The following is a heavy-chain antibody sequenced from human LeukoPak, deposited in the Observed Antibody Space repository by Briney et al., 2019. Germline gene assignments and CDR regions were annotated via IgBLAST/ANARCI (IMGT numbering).Heavy chain of an antibody. CDR3: AKDRAYDEYCAAN. CDR2: IRYDGSNT. Sequence: AGSLRLSCAASGFTFSSYGMHWGRQAPRKGLEGVALIRYDGSNTYYADSLKGRFTISTDTSKNTLYLQMNSLRAEDTAVYYCAKDRAYDEYCAANGGQGTLVTVSS. J-gene: IGHJ4*02. V-gene: IGHV3-30*02. D-gene: IGHD4-17*01. CDR1: GFTFSSYG.